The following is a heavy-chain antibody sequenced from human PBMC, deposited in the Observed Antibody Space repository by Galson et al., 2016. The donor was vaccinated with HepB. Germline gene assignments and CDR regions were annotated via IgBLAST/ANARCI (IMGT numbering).Heavy chain of an antibody. Sequence: LRLSCAASGFTFTTYEMTWVRQAPGKGLEWISYISSYGSTIYYADSVKGRFTISRDNAENSLYLQMNSLRAEDTAVYYCARVRWLEPLDYWGQGTLVTVS. D-gene: IGHD6-19*01. V-gene: IGHV3-48*03. CDR1: GFTFTTYE. J-gene: IGHJ4*02. CDR3: ARVRWLEPLDY. CDR2: ISSYGSTI.